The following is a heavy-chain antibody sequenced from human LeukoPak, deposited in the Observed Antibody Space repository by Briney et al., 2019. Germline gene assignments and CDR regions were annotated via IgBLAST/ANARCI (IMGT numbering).Heavy chain of an antibody. D-gene: IGHD4-23*01. CDR2: VYGSGYT. Sequence: SETLSLTCTVSGASISGWYWSWIRQPPGKGLEWIGYVYGSGYTNYNPSLKSRVTMSIDTSKNHFSLKLTSVTAADTAVYYCARRPTTVVSSGRYYYYYMDVWGKGTTVTVSS. J-gene: IGHJ6*03. CDR3: ARRPTTVVSSGRYYYYYMDV. CDR1: GASISGWY. V-gene: IGHV4-59*01.